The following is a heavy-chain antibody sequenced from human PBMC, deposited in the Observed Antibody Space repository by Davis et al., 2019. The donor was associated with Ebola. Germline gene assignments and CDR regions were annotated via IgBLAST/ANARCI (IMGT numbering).Heavy chain of an antibody. CDR2: IDWDDDK. CDR1: GFSLRTSGMC. V-gene: IGHV2-70*11. CDR3: ARTPYYDFWSTYWYGMDV. J-gene: IGHJ6*02. D-gene: IGHD3-3*01. Sequence: SGPTLVKPTQTLTLTCTFSGFSLRTSGMCVSWIRQPPGKALEWLARIDWDDDKYYSTSLKTRLTISKDTSKNQVVLTMTNMDPVDTATYYCARTPYYDFWSTYWYGMDVWGQGTTVTVSS.